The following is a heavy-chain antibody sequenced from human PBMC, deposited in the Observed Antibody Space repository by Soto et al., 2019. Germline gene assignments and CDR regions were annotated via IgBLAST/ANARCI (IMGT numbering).Heavy chain of an antibody. CDR1: GFTFSNAW. J-gene: IGHJ4*02. CDR2: IKSKTDGGTT. D-gene: IGHD3-10*01. V-gene: IGHV3-15*07. CDR3: TTDNPLDGSGSYYKEWFDY. Sequence: GGSLRLSCAASGFTFSNAWMNWVRQAPGKGLEWVGRIKSKTDGGTTDYAAPVKGRFTISRDDSKNTLYLQMNSLKTEDTAVYYCTTDNPLDGSGSYYKEWFDYWGQGTLVTVSS.